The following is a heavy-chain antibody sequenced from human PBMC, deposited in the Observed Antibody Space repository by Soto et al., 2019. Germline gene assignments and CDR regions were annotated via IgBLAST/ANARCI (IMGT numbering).Heavy chain of an antibody. CDR3: ATYDSGGKFHF. J-gene: IGHJ4*02. CDR2: VYYSGTI. V-gene: IGHV4-59*01. CDR1: GGSFSSFY. Sequence: SETLSLTCTVSGGSFSSFYWSWIRQPPGKGLEWIGHVYYSGTINNNPSLKGRVSISVDTSKNQFSLKLISVTAADTAVYYCATYDSGGKFHFWGQVTLVT. D-gene: IGHD3-22*01.